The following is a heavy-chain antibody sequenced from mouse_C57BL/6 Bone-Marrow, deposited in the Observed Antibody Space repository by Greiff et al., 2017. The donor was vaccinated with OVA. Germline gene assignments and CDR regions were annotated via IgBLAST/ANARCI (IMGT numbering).Heavy chain of an antibody. V-gene: IGHV14-4*01. Sequence: EVKLMESGAELVRPGASVKLSCTASGFNIKDDYMHWVKQRPEQGLEWIGWIDPENGDTEYASKFQGKATITADTSSNTAYLQLSSLTSEDTAVYYCTTPFYYDYLDYWGQGTTLTVSS. D-gene: IGHD2-4*01. CDR3: TTPFYYDYLDY. J-gene: IGHJ2*01. CDR2: IDPENGDT. CDR1: GFNIKDDY.